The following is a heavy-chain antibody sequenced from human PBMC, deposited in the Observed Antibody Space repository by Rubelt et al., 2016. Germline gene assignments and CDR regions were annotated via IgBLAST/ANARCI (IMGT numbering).Heavy chain of an antibody. CDR1: GYTFTSYG. CDR2: ISAYNGNT. Sequence: QVQLVQSGAEVKKPGSSVKVSCKASGYTFTSYGISWVRQAPGQGLEWMGWISAYNGNTNYAQKFQGRVTITRDTSASTADMELSSLRSEDTAVYYCARDAMITFGGVIGYDAFDIWGQGTMVTVSS. J-gene: IGHJ3*02. V-gene: IGHV1-18*01. CDR3: ARDAMITFGGVIGYDAFDI. D-gene: IGHD3-16*02.